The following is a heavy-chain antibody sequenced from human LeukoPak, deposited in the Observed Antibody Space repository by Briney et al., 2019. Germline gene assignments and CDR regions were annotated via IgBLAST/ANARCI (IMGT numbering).Heavy chain of an antibody. D-gene: IGHD6-13*01. V-gene: IGHV4-4*07. CDR2: IDSSGST. CDR3: ATGYSSTWYYFDY. Sequence: PSETLSLTCSVSDGSINTYFWSWIRQPAGKGLEWIGRIDSSGSTNFNPSLKSRVTMSADTSKDQFSLKLASVTAADTAVYYCATGYSSTWYYFDYWGQGTLVTVSS. CDR1: DGSINTYF. J-gene: IGHJ4*02.